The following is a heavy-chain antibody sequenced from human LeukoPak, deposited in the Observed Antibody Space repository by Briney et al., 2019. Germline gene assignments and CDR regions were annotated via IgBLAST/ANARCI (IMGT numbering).Heavy chain of an antibody. CDR1: GFTFSSYA. V-gene: IGHV3-64*01. Sequence: GGSLRLSCAASGFTFSSYAMHWVRQAPGKGLEYVSAISSNGGSTYYANSVKGRFTISRDNSKNTLYLQMGSLRAEDMAVYYCVRGGYSGYDYAYWGQGTLVTVSS. CDR3: VRGGYSGYDYAY. D-gene: IGHD5-12*01. CDR2: ISSNGGST. J-gene: IGHJ4*02.